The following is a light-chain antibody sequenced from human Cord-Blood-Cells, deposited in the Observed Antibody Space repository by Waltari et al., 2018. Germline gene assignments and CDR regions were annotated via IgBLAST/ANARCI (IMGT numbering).Light chain of an antibody. CDR3: QQYYSTPFT. V-gene: IGKV4-1*01. CDR1: QSVLYSSNNKKY. Sequence: DIVMTQSPDSLAVSRGERATINCKSSQSVLYSSNNKKYLAWYQQKPGQPPKLLIYWASTRESGVPDRFSGSGSGTDFTLTISSLQAEDVAVYYCQQYYSTPFTFGPGTKVDIK. J-gene: IGKJ3*01. CDR2: WAS.